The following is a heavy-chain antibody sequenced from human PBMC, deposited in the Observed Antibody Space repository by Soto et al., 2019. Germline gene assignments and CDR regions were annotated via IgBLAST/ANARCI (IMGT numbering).Heavy chain of an antibody. J-gene: IGHJ4*02. CDR3: AGRCDSTSCLAHFDY. CDR2: LIPIFGTA. V-gene: IGHV1-69*06. CDR1: GGTFNNYV. D-gene: IGHD2-2*01. Sequence: SVKVSCKASGGTFNNYVINWVRQAPGQGLEWMGGLIPIFGTASYAQKFQGRVTITADKSTTTAYMELNSLRSEDTAVYYCAGRCDSTSCLAHFDYWGQGTLVTAPQ.